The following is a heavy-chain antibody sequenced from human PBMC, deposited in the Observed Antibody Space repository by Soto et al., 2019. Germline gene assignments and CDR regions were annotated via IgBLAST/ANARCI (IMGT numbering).Heavy chain of an antibody. J-gene: IGHJ6*02. Sequence: QVHLQESGPGLVKPSQTLSLTCTVSGASISGGVYYWSWVRQPPGRGLEWIGYMYSSGSSYYNPSLQSGVTLSADTTQNQSARKLSSLTAADTAVYYCARDLRVLPDAVGYSYYTMDVWGQGTTVTVSS. CDR3: ARDLRVLPDAVGYSYYTMDV. D-gene: IGHD2-2*01. V-gene: IGHV4-31*03. CDR1: GASISGGVYY. CDR2: MYSSGSS.